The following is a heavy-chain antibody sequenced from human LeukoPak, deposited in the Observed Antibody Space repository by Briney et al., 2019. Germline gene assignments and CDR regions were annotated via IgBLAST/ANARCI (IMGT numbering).Heavy chain of an antibody. V-gene: IGHV4-39*01. CDR3: ARNPVAGFDY. Sequence: PSETLSLTCTVNGGSISSSSYYWRWIRQPPGKGLEWIASIDYSGSTYYNPSLKSRVTMFLDTSKNQFSLRLSSVTAADTAVYYCARNPVAGFDYWGQGALVTVSS. D-gene: IGHD6-19*01. CDR1: GGSISSSSYY. J-gene: IGHJ4*02. CDR2: IDYSGST.